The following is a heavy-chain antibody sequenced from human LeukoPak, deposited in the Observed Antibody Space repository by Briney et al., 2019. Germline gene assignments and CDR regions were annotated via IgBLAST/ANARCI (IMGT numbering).Heavy chain of an antibody. CDR3: ARYYCASSRCPGVDY. J-gene: IGHJ4*02. Sequence: SETLSLTCTVSGASITSGAYYWTWIRQHPGEGLEWIGYSSYSGSAYYNPSLKSRVTISVDTSKSQFSLKLSSVTAADTAVYYCARYYCASSRCPGVDYWGQGTLVTASS. D-gene: IGHD2-2*01. CDR2: SSYSGSA. CDR1: GASITSGAYY. V-gene: IGHV4-31*03.